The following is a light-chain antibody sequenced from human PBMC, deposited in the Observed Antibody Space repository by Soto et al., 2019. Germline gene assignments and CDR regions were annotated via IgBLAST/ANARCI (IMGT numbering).Light chain of an antibody. Sequence: QSVLTQPPSMSAAPGQKVTISCSGSSSNIENNLVSWYQRLPGTAPRLLIYDNDKRPSGIPARFSGSKSGTSATLGITGLQTGDEADYYCATWDSSLTSWVFGGGTKVTVL. CDR1: SSNIENNL. V-gene: IGLV1-51*01. CDR3: ATWDSSLTSWV. CDR2: DND. J-gene: IGLJ3*02.